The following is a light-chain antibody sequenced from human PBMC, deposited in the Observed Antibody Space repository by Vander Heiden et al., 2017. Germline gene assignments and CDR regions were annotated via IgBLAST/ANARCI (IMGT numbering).Light chain of an antibody. CDR1: QRVSSY. CDR2: DAS. V-gene: IGKV3-11*01. J-gene: IGKJ4*01. Sequence: EIVLTQSPATLSLSPGERAIPSCRARQRVSSYLAWYLQKHGQAPRLLIYDASNRAAGSPARFSGSGSGTDFTLTISSLEPEDFAVYYCQQRSNWPPLTFGGGTKVEIK. CDR3: QQRSNWPPLT.